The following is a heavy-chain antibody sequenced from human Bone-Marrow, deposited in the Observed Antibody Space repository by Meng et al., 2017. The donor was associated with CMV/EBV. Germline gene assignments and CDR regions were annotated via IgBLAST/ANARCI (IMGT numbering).Heavy chain of an antibody. CDR2: INHSGST. Sequence: SETLSLTCTVSGVSISTNTYYWGWIRQPPGKGLEWIGEINHSGSTNYNPSLKSRVTISVDTSKNQFSLKLSSVTAADTAVYYCARVGRFLAWFDPWGQGTLVTVSS. CDR3: ARVGRFLAWFDP. D-gene: IGHD3-3*01. J-gene: IGHJ5*02. CDR1: GVSISTNTYY. V-gene: IGHV4-39*07.